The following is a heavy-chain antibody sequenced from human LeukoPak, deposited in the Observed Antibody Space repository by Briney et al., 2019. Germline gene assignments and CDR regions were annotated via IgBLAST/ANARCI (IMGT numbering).Heavy chain of an antibody. CDR1: GFTFRSYA. CDR3: AKNDYGGLDAFDI. CDR2: ISGSGDST. D-gene: IGHD4-23*01. Sequence: GGSLRLSCAASGFTFRSYAMCWVRQAPGKGLEWVSGISGSGDSTYYADSVKGRFTISRDNFKNTLYLQMNSLRAEDTAVYYCAKNDYGGLDAFDIWGQGTMVTVSS. J-gene: IGHJ3*02. V-gene: IGHV3-23*01.